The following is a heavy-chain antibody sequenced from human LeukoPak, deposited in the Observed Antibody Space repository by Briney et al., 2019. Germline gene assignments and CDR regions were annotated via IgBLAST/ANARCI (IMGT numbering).Heavy chain of an antibody. V-gene: IGHV3-23*01. CDR2: ISDSGGNT. CDR1: GFTFSTYA. J-gene: IGHJ4*02. CDR3: AREWYEYGGDSGGY. Sequence: GGSLRLSCTASGFTFSTYAMSWVRQAPGKGLEWVSLISDSGGNTYYADSVKGRFTISRDNAKNSLYLQMASLRAEDTATYYCAREWYEYGGDSGGYWGQGTLVTVSS. D-gene: IGHD2-21*02.